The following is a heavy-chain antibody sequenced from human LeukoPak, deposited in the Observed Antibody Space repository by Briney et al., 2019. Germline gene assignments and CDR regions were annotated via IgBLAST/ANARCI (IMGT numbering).Heavy chain of an antibody. Sequence: PSETLSLTCTVSGGSISSYYWSWIRQPAGKGLEWIGRIYTSGSTNYNPSLKSRVTMSVDTSKNQFSLKLSSVTAADTAVYYCARVGHLEDIVVVPAASDAFDIWGQGTMVTVSS. J-gene: IGHJ3*02. V-gene: IGHV4-4*07. D-gene: IGHD2-2*01. CDR3: ARVGHLEDIVVVPAASDAFDI. CDR2: IYTSGST. CDR1: GGSISSYY.